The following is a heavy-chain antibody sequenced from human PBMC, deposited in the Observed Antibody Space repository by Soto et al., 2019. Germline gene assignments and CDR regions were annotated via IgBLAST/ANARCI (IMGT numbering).Heavy chain of an antibody. CDR3: ARTDGSALYYFDY. Sequence: GESLKISCKGSGYTFTSYWIAWVRQMPGKGLEWMGIIYPGDSDTRYSPSFQGQVSISADKSISNAYLQWSSLKDSDTAMYYCARTDGSALYYFDYWGQGNPVTVSS. V-gene: IGHV5-51*01. CDR1: GYTFTSYW. CDR2: IYPGDSDT. D-gene: IGHD6-19*01. J-gene: IGHJ4*02.